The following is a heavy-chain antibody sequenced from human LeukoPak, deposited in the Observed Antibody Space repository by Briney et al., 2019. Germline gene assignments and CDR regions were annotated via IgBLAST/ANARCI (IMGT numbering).Heavy chain of an antibody. D-gene: IGHD3-9*01. CDR1: GGSISSGSYY. Sequence: PPQTLSLTYTVSGGSISSGSYYWSWIRQPAGKGLEWLGRISAGGSTNYNPSLKSRVTISVDTSKNQFSLNLNSVTAADTAVYYCARSGYYDILTGYPGWFDPWGQGTLVTVSS. CDR2: ISAGGST. CDR3: ARSGYYDILTGYPGWFDP. J-gene: IGHJ5*02. V-gene: IGHV4-61*02.